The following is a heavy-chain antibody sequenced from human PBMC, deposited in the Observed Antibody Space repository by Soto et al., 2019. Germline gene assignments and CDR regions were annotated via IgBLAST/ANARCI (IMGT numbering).Heavy chain of an antibody. D-gene: IGHD6-6*01. CDR1: GDKVFTWHNFTSYW. V-gene: IGHV5-51*01. CDR3: ARQTSEQIGPPYGMDV. CDR2: IYPGDSDT. Sequence: GEFLKISCMGSGDKVFTWHNFTSYWIAWVRQMPGEGLEWMGIIYPGDSDTRYSPSFQGQVTMSVDKSISTAYLQWSSLKASDTAIYYCARQTSEQIGPPYGMDVWGQGTTVTVSS. J-gene: IGHJ6*02.